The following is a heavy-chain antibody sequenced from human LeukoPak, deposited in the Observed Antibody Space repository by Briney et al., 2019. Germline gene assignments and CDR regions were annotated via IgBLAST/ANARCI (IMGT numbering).Heavy chain of an antibody. CDR3: AKDGGSLGEVRD. Sequence: GGSLRLSCAASGFTFSSYAMSWVRQAPGKGLEWVSVISGGGGSTYYADSVMGRFTISRDNSKDTLYLQMNSLRAEDTAVYYCAKDGGSLGEVRDWGQGTLVTVSS. D-gene: IGHD3-16*01. CDR1: GFTFSSYA. V-gene: IGHV3-23*01. CDR2: ISGGGGST. J-gene: IGHJ4*02.